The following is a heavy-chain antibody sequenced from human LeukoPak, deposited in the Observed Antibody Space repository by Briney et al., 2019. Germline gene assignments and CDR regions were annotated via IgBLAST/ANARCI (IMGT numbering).Heavy chain of an antibody. CDR3: ARLRSGSTPPPPHYYYGLDV. CDR2: IFYSGSA. Sequence: SETLSLTCTVSGGSINDFYWTWIRQPPGKGLEWIGYIFYSGSANSNPSLESRVTISVDTSKNQFSLKLSSVTAADTAAYYCARLRSGSTPPPPHYYYGLDVWGQGTAVIVSS. V-gene: IGHV4-59*01. J-gene: IGHJ6*02. D-gene: IGHD1-26*01. CDR1: GGSINDFY.